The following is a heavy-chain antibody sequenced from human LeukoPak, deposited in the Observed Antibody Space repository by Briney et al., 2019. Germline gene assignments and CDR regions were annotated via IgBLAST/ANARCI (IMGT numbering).Heavy chain of an antibody. D-gene: IGHD6-13*01. CDR3: ARAGIAAAGWPFDP. CDR2: IYYSGST. V-gene: IGHV4-39*07. CDR1: GGSISSSSYY. Sequence: SETLSLTCTVSGGSISSSSYYWGWIRQPPGKGLEWIGSIYYSGSTYDNPSLKSRVTISVDTSKNQFSLKLNSVTAADTAVYYCARAGIAAAGWPFDPWGQGTLVTVSS. J-gene: IGHJ5*02.